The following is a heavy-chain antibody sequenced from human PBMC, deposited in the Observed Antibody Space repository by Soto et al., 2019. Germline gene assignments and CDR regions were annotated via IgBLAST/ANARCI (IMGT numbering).Heavy chain of an antibody. D-gene: IGHD2-2*01. Sequence: QITLKESGPTLVNPTQTLTLTCTFSGFSLSTSGVGVGWIRQPPGKALEWLALIYWDDDKRYSPSLKSRLTITEDTSKNQVVLRMTNMDPVDTATYYCAHRLHQVGESVVVPAAWGYWGQGTLVTVSS. CDR3: AHRLHQVGESVVVPAAWGY. J-gene: IGHJ4*02. V-gene: IGHV2-5*02. CDR1: GFSLSTSGVG. CDR2: IYWDDDK.